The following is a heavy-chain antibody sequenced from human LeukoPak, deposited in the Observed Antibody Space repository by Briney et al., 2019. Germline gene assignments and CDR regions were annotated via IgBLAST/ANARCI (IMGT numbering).Heavy chain of an antibody. CDR3: AKTIFGVTHAFDI. V-gene: IGHV3-23*01. D-gene: IGHD3-3*01. J-gene: IGHJ3*02. CDR2: IGGRDSGT. CDR1: GFTFNIYA. Sequence: GGSLRLSCAASGFTFNIYAMTWVRQAPWKGLEWVSAIGGRDSGTHYADSVKGRFTISRDNSQNTVYLQMNSLRVEDSAVYYCAKTIFGVTHAFDIWGQGTMVTVSS.